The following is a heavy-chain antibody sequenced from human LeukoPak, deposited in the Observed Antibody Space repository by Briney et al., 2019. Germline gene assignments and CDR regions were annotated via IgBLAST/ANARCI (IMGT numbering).Heavy chain of an antibody. Sequence: PGGSLRLSCAASGFTFSSYWMHWVRQAPGKGLVWVSRINSDGSTTTYADSVKGRFTISRDNAKNTLYLQMNSLTVDDTAVYYCARDENGYVWGSFRDWGQGTLVTVSS. V-gene: IGHV3-74*01. CDR3: ARDENGYVWGSFRD. D-gene: IGHD3-16*02. CDR2: INSDGSTT. CDR1: GFTFSSYW. J-gene: IGHJ4*02.